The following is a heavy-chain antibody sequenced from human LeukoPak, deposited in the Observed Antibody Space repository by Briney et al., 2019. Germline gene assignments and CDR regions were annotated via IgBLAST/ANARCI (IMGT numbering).Heavy chain of an antibody. CDR3: AKVFAGSWGYTYDHDFDY. V-gene: IGHV3-30*18. Sequence: GGSLRLSCAVSGFTFNSCDMHWVRQAPGKGLEWVAVISSDGSNKIYADSVKGRFAISRDNSRDTLYLQMNSLRAEDTAVFYCAKVFAGSWGYTYDHDFDYWGQGTLVTVSS. D-gene: IGHD5-18*01. CDR1: GFTFNSCD. CDR2: ISSDGSNK. J-gene: IGHJ4*02.